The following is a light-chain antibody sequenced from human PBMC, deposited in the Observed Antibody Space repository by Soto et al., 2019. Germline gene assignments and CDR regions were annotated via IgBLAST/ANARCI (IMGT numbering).Light chain of an antibody. Sequence: EIVLTQSPVTLSLSPGERATLSCRANQSVSSSYLAWYQQKPGQAPRLLIYGASSRATGIPDRFSGSGSGTEFTLTISRLEPEDFAVYYCQQYGSSSWTFGQGTKVDIK. J-gene: IGKJ1*01. CDR1: QSVSSSY. CDR3: QQYGSSSWT. CDR2: GAS. V-gene: IGKV3-20*01.